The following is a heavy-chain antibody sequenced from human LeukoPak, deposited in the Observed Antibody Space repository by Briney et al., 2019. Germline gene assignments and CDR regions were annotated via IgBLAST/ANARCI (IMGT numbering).Heavy chain of an antibody. D-gene: IGHD1-26*01. J-gene: IGHJ3*02. CDR1: GFTFSSHG. Sequence: PGGSLRLSCAASGFTFSSHGMHWVRQAPGKGLEWVAFIRYDGGNKDYADSVKGRFTISRDNSKSTLYLQMNSLRAEDTAVYYCARGRGSYSKDAFDIWGQGTMVTVSS. CDR3: ARGRGSYSKDAFDI. CDR2: IRYDGGNK. V-gene: IGHV3-30*02.